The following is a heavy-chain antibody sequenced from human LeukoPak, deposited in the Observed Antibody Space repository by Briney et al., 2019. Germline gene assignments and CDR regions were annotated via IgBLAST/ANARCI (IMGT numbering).Heavy chain of an antibody. CDR2: IKEDGSEK. D-gene: IGHD3-22*01. V-gene: IGHV3-7*01. CDR3: ARYYYNNDGYSEDAFDI. CDR1: GLTFSSYW. J-gene: IGHJ3*02. Sequence: GGSLRLSCAASGLTFSSYWMTWVRQPPGKGLEWVANIKEDGSEKNYLESMKGRFTISRDNAKNSLYLQMNSLRAEDTAIYYCARYYYNNDGYSEDAFDIWGQGTMVTVSS.